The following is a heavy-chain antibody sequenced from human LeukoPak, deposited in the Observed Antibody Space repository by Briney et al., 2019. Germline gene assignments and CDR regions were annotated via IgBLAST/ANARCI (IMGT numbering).Heavy chain of an antibody. CDR1: GGSISSYY. J-gene: IGHJ4*02. D-gene: IGHD2-2*01. CDR3: ARYQLLSPYYFDY. V-gene: IGHV4-59*08. Sequence: SETLSLTCTVYGGSISSYYWSLIRQPPGKGLEWIGYIYYSGSTNYNPSLKSRVTISVDTSKNQFSLKLSSVTAADTAVYYCARYQLLSPYYFDYWGQGTLVTVSS. CDR2: IYYSGST.